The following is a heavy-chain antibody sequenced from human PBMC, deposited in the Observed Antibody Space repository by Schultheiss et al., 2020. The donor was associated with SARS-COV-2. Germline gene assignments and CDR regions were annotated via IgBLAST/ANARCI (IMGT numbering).Heavy chain of an antibody. D-gene: IGHD6-19*01. V-gene: IGHV4-34*01. Sequence: SETLSLTCAVYGGSFSGYYWSWIRQPPGKGLEWIGEINHSGSTNYNPSLKCRVTISVDTSKNQFSLKLSSVTAADTAVYYCARVRPRGIAVAGTRGWFDPWGQGTLVTVSS. CDR2: INHSGST. CDR1: GGSFSGYY. J-gene: IGHJ5*02. CDR3: ARVRPRGIAVAGTRGWFDP.